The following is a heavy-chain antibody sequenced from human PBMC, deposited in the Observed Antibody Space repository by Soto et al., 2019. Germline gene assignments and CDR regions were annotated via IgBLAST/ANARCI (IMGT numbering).Heavy chain of an antibody. V-gene: IGHV4-39*01. CDR3: ARSGSYDHWFDP. Sequence: SETLSLTCTVSGGSISSGDYYWSWIRQPPGKGLEWIGSIYYSGSTYYNPSLKSRVTISVDTSKNQFSLKLSSVTAADTAVYYCARSGSYDHWFDPWGQGTLVTVSS. CDR1: GGSISSGDYY. D-gene: IGHD1-26*01. CDR2: IYYSGST. J-gene: IGHJ5*02.